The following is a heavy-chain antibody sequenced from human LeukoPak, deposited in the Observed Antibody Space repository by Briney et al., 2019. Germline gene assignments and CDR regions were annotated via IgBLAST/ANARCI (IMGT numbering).Heavy chain of an antibody. Sequence: GGSLTLSCAASGFTFSSYWMSWVRQAPGKGLEWVANIKHDGSDKYYVDSVNGRFTISRDNADNSLYLQMNSLTAEDTAMYYCARRQSLGYWGQGTLVTVSS. J-gene: IGHJ4*02. CDR3: ARRQSLGY. CDR1: GFTFSSYW. CDR2: IKHDGSDK. V-gene: IGHV3-7*04.